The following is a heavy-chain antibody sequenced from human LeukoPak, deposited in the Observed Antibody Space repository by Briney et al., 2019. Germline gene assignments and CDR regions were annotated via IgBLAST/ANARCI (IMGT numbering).Heavy chain of an antibody. Sequence: SETLSLTCAVYGGSFSGYYWSWIRQPPGKWLEWIGEINHSGSTNYNPSLKSRVTIPVDTSKNQFSLKLSSVTAADTAVYYCARGHSGIPIDYWGQGTLVTVSS. CDR1: GGSFSGYY. J-gene: IGHJ4*02. CDR2: INHSGST. V-gene: IGHV4-34*01. D-gene: IGHD3-10*01. CDR3: ARGHSGIPIDY.